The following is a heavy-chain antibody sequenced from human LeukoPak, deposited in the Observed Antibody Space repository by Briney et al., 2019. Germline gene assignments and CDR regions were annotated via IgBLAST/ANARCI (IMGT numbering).Heavy chain of an antibody. D-gene: IGHD2-15*01. CDR3: AKSFAGINTPFDY. J-gene: IGHJ4*02. V-gene: IGHV3-23*01. CDR1: GFTFSSYA. Sequence: SGGSLRLSCAASGFTFSSYAMSWIRQAPGKGLEWVSSLSDSGGSTYYADSVKGRFTISRDNSKNTLYLQMNSLRAEDTAVYYCAKSFAGINTPFDYWGQGTLVTVSS. CDR2: LSDSGGST.